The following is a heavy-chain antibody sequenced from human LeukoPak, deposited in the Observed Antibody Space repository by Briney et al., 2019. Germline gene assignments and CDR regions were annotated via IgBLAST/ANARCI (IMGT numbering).Heavy chain of an antibody. CDR1: GFTFSSYA. Sequence: GSLRLSCAASGFTFSSYAMSWVRQAPGKGLEWVSAISGSGGSTYYADSVKGRFTISRDNSKNTLYLQMNNLRAEDTAVYYCAKVEGVTMIVVVIASFDYWGQGTLVTVSS. J-gene: IGHJ4*02. D-gene: IGHD3-22*01. CDR2: ISGSGGST. CDR3: AKVEGVTMIVVVIASFDY. V-gene: IGHV3-23*01.